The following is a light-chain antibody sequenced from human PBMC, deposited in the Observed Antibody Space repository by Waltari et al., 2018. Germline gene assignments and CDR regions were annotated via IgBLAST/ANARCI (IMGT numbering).Light chain of an antibody. Sequence: SNELTQPQSVSVFPGPTAIITCSGQNLARQLVSWFHQRPGQSPVVVFYQTRARPSGIPERYSGSISGNTATLAISGTQETDEADYYCAAWDGSLDGPVFGGGTKVTVL. J-gene: IGLJ3*02. CDR2: QTR. CDR1: NLARQL. CDR3: AAWDGSLDGPV. V-gene: IGLV3-1*01.